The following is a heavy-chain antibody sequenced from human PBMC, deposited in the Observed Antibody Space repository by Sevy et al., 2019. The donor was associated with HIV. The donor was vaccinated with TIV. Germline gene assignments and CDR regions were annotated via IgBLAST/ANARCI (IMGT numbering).Heavy chain of an antibody. CDR1: GFSFSTYS. Sequence: GGSLRLSCAASGFSFSTYSMHWVRQAPGKGLEWVAIIKQDESEKYYVASVKGRFTISRDNAKNSVYLEMNSLRPEDTAIYYCAKGNSGSFDYWGQGTLVTVSS. CDR2: IKQDESEK. V-gene: IGHV3-7*01. J-gene: IGHJ4*02. D-gene: IGHD3-22*01. CDR3: AKGNSGSFDY.